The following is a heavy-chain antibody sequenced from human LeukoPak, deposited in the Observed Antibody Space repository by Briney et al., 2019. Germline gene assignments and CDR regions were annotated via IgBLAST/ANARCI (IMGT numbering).Heavy chain of an antibody. D-gene: IGHD3-22*01. CDR3: AGAYDSSGYDFDY. CDR1: GGTFSSYA. V-gene: IGHV1-69*13. Sequence: ASVKVSCKASGGTFSSYAINWVRQAPGRGLEWMGGIIPIFGTANYAQKFQGRVTITADESTSTAYMELSSLRSEDTAVYYCAGAYDSSGYDFDYWGQGTLVTVSS. CDR2: IIPIFGTA. J-gene: IGHJ4*02.